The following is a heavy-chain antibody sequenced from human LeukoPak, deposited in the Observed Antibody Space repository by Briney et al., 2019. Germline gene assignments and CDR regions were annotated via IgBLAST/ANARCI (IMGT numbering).Heavy chain of an antibody. D-gene: IGHD2-21*01. Sequence: GGSLRLSCAASGFTFSSYGMHWVRQAPGKGLEWVAVISYDGSNKYYADSVKGRFTISRDNSKNTLYPQMNSLRAEDTAVYYCAKAPSSVFHIVVVSNAFDIWGQGTMVTVSS. V-gene: IGHV3-30*18. CDR2: ISYDGSNK. CDR1: GFTFSSYG. CDR3: AKAPSSVFHIVVVSNAFDI. J-gene: IGHJ3*02.